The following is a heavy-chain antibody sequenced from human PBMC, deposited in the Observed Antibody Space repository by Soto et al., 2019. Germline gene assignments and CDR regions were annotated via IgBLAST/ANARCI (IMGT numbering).Heavy chain of an antibody. V-gene: IGHV4-59*01. Sequence: PSEPLSLTCAVSGGSISSYYWRWIRQPPGKGLEWIGYIYYSGSSNYNPYLKSRVTISGDTSKNQCSLKLSSVPAAGTAVYYCARGDTYFDYWGQGTLVTLSS. CDR1: GGSISSYY. CDR3: ARGDTYFDY. CDR2: IYYSGSS. J-gene: IGHJ4*02. D-gene: IGHD5-18*01.